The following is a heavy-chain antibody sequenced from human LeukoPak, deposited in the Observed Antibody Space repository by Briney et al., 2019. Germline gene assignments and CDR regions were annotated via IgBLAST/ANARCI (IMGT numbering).Heavy chain of an antibody. D-gene: IGHD6-19*01. CDR1: GYTFTSYA. CDR3: ARIAVAGTEAVWYFDL. CDR2: INAGNGNT. V-gene: IGHV1-3*01. J-gene: IGHJ2*01. Sequence: ASVKVSCKASGYTFTSYAMHWVRQAPRQRLEWMGWINAGNGNTKYSQKFQGRVTITRDTSASTAYMELSSLRSEDTAVYYCARIAVAGTEAVWYFDLWGRGTLVTVSS.